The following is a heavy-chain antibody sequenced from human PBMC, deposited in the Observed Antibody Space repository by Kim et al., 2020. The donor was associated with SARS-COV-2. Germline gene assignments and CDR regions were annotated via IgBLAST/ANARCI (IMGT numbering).Heavy chain of an antibody. CDR1: GFTFSSYG. Sequence: GGSLRLSCAASGFTFSSYGMHWVRQAPGKGLEWVAVIWYDGSNKYYADSVKGRFTISRDNSKNTLYLQMNSLRAEDTAVYYCAGGITIFWPLGALDYWGQGTLVTVSS. V-gene: IGHV3-33*01. CDR3: AGGITIFWPLGALDY. D-gene: IGHD3-9*01. J-gene: IGHJ4*02. CDR2: IWYDGSNK.